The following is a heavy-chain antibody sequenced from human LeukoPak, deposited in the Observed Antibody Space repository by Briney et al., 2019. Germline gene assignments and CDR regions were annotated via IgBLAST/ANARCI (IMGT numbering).Heavy chain of an antibody. CDR1: GYSISSGYY. D-gene: IGHD4-23*01. V-gene: IGHV4-38-2*01. CDR2: IYHSGST. Sequence: SETLSLTCAVSGYSISSGYYWGWIRQPPGKGLEWIGSIYHSGSTYYNPSLKSRVTISVDTSKNQFSLKLSSVTAADTAVYYCARLYYGGISYYYYYMDVWGKGTTVTVSS. CDR3: ARLYYGGISYYYYYMDV. J-gene: IGHJ6*03.